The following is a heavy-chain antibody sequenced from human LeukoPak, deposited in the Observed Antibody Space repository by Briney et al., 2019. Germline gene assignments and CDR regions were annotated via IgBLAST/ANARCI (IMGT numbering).Heavy chain of an antibody. D-gene: IGHD3-22*01. Sequence: ASVKVSCEASGYTFTGYAMNWVRQAPGHGLEWMGWIDTNTGNPTYAQGFTGRFVFSLDTSVSTAYLQISSLEAEDTAVYYCARGANYDSSGYHYYYYGMDVWGQGTTVTVSS. J-gene: IGHJ6*02. CDR1: GYTFTGYA. V-gene: IGHV7-4-1*02. CDR2: IDTNTGNP. CDR3: ARGANYDSSGYHYYYYGMDV.